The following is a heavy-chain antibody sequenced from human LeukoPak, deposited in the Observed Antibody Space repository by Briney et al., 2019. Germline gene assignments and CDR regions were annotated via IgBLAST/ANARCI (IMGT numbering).Heavy chain of an antibody. CDR3: AKSRGLSLYNE. CDR2: IYYSGST. V-gene: IGHV4-39*01. Sequence: PSETLSLTCTVSGGSISSSSYYLGWLRQPPGNGLDWIGSIYYSGSTYYTPSLKSRVTISVDTSKNQFSLKLSSVTAADAAVYYCAKSRGLSLYNEWGEGSLVTVSS. CDR1: GGSISSSSYY. J-gene: IGHJ4*02. D-gene: IGHD3/OR15-3a*01.